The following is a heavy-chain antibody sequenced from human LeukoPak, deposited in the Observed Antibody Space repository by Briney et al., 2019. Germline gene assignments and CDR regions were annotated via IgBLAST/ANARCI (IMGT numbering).Heavy chain of an antibody. V-gene: IGHV1-2*02. J-gene: IGHJ4*02. Sequence: ASVKVSCKASGYTFTGYYMHWVRQAPGQGLEWMGWINPNSGGTNYAQKFQGRVTMTRDTSISTAYMELSRLRSDDTAVYYCARTPIDWLLSPFDYWGQGTLVTVSS. D-gene: IGHD3-9*01. CDR2: INPNSGGT. CDR1: GYTFTGYY. CDR3: ARTPIDWLLSPFDY.